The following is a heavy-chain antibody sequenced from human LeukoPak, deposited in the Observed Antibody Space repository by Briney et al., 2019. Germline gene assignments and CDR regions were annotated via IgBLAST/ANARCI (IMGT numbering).Heavy chain of an antibody. D-gene: IGHD6-19*01. CDR3: ARGKFIAVAGDYYMDV. J-gene: IGHJ6*03. CDR1: GFTFSSYW. V-gene: IGHV3-7*01. CDR2: IKQDGSEK. Sequence: PGGSLRLSCAASGFTFSSYWMSWVRQAPGKGLEWVANIKQDGSEKYYVDSVKGRFTISRDNAKNSLYLQMNSLRAEDTAVYYCARGKFIAVAGDYYMDVWGKGTTVTISS.